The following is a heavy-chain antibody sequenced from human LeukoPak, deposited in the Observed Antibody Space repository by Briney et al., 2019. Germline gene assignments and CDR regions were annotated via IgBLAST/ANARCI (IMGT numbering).Heavy chain of an antibody. CDR2: ISGSGGST. J-gene: IGHJ4*02. CDR3: AYVVGGY. D-gene: IGHD2-21*01. V-gene: IGHV3-23*01. CDR1: GFTFSSYA. Sequence: AGGSLRLSCAASGFTFSSYAMSWVRQAPGKGLEWVSGISGSGGSTHYADSVKDRFTISKDNSKNTLYLQMKSLRAEDTAVYYCAYVVGGYWGQGTLVTVSS.